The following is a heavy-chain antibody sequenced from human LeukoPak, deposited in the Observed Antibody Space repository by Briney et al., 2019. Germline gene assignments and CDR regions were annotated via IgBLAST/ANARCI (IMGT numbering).Heavy chain of an antibody. D-gene: IGHD5-12*01. CDR1: GYTFTSYY. V-gene: IGHV1-46*01. CDR3: ARAARAYSGYEPYYYYYYMDV. J-gene: IGHJ6*03. CDR2: INPSGGST. Sequence: ASVRVSRKASGYTFTSYYMHWVRQAPGQGLEWMGIINPSGGSTSYAQKFQGRVTMTRDMSTSTVYMELSSLRSEDTVVYYCARAARAYSGYEPYYYYYYMDVWGKGTTVTVSS.